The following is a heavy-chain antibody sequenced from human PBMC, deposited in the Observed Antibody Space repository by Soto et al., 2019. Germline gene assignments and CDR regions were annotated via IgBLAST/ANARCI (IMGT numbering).Heavy chain of an antibody. D-gene: IGHD2-21*01. J-gene: IGHJ6*02. CDR1: GCSFTSYG. CDR3: ARDVPDTSLFFYYYGMDV. Sequence: QVHLVQSGAEVRKPGASVKVSCKASGCSFTSYGISWVRQAPGQGLEWMGWISTDNGNTNYAHNLQGRVSMTIDPSTSTAYMELWSLGSDDTAVYYCARDVPDTSLFFYYYGMDVWGQGTTVTVSS. CDR2: ISTDNGNT. V-gene: IGHV1-18*01.